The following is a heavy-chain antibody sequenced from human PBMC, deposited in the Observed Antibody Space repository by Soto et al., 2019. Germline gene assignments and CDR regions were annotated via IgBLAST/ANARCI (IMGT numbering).Heavy chain of an antibody. Sequence: SVKVSCKASGGTFSSYAISWVRQAPGQGLEWMGGIIPIFGTANYAQKFQGRVTITADKSTSTAYMELSSLRSEDTAVYYCASSGENYYDSSGYSRPFDYWGQGTLVTVSS. CDR1: GGTFSSYA. D-gene: IGHD3-22*01. J-gene: IGHJ4*02. CDR3: ASSGENYYDSSGYSRPFDY. CDR2: IIPIFGTA. V-gene: IGHV1-69*06.